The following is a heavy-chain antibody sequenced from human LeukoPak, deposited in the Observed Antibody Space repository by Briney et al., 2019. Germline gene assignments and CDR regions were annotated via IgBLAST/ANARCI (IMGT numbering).Heavy chain of an antibody. CDR3: ARDPGGYNHFDY. D-gene: IGHD1-14*01. CDR2: IYTSGST. V-gene: IGHV4-61*02. CDR1: GGSISSGGYH. Sequence: PSETLSLTCTVSGGSISSGGYHWSWIRQPAGKGLEWIGRIYTSGSTSYNPSLKSRVTISVDTSKNQFSLKLSSVTAADTAVYYCARDPGGYNHFDYWGQGTLVTVSS. J-gene: IGHJ4*02.